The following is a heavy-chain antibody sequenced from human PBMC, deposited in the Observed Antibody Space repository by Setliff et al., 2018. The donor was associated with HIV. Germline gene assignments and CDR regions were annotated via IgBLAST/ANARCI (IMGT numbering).Heavy chain of an antibody. Sequence: GGSLRLSCAASGLSFSSYSMNWVRQAPGKGLEWVASISASSAYLQYGDSVKGRFTISRDNAKNSLYLQMNSLRAEDTAVYFCAKVDLELHGKFHYMDVWGKGTTVTVSS. CDR1: GLSFSSYS. V-gene: IGHV3-21*06. CDR2: ISASSAYL. D-gene: IGHD1-7*01. J-gene: IGHJ6*03. CDR3: AKVDLELHGKFHYMDV.